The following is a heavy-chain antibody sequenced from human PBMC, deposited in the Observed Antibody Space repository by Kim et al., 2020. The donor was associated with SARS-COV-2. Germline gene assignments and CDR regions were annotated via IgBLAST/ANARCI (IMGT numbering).Heavy chain of an antibody. CDR2: YI. CDR3: ARGVGAFDI. J-gene: IGHJ3*02. V-gene: IGHV3-21*01. Sequence: YIHYADSGKGRVTISRDNAKNSLYLQMNSLRAEDTAVYYCARGVGAFDIWGQGTMVTVSS.